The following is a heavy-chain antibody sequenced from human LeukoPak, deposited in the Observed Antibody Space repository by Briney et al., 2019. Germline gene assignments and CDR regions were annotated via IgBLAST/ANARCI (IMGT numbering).Heavy chain of an antibody. CDR2: INPESGGT. CDR1: GYTFTGYY. D-gene: IGHD1-26*01. V-gene: IGHV1-2*02. J-gene: IGHJ4*02. Sequence: PGASVKGSCKASGYTFTGYYMHWVRQAPGQGLEWMGWINPESGGTNYAQQFQGRVTMTRDASISTAYMELTSLRSDDTAVYYCARLPVIVGAWSPIDYWGQGTRVTVSS. CDR3: ARLPVIVGAWSPIDY.